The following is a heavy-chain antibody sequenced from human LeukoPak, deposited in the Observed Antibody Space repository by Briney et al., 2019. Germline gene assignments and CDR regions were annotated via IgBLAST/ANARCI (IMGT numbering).Heavy chain of an antibody. CDR2: MRSDGSTK. CDR3: AKGYDSSGYYLDY. Sequence: GGSLRLSCAASGFSFSSYGMHWVRPAPAKGLEWVAYMRSDGSTKYYADSVKGRFTISRDNSKKTLYLQMNSLRPEDTAVYYCAKGYDSSGYYLDYWGQGTLVTVSP. V-gene: IGHV3-30*02. D-gene: IGHD3-22*01. CDR1: GFSFSSYG. J-gene: IGHJ4*02.